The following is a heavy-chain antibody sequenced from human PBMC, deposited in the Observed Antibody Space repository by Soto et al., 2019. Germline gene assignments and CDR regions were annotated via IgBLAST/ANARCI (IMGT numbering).Heavy chain of an antibody. J-gene: IGHJ4*02. CDR1: GGSISDYF. Sequence: QVQLQQWGAGLLKPSETLSLTCGAYGGSISDYFWSWIRQPPGKGLGWIGEINHRGNTNYNPSLKSRVTMSVDTSKNQFSLKLTSVTAADTAVYYCARGILLKTDYWGQGTLVTVSS. CDR3: ARGILLKTDY. D-gene: IGHD3-10*01. CDR2: INHRGNT. V-gene: IGHV4-34*01.